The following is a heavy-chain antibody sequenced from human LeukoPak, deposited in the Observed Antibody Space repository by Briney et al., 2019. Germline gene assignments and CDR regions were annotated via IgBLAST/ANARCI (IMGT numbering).Heavy chain of an antibody. D-gene: IGHD6-13*01. Sequence: GGSLRLSCAASGFTFTTYWMTWVHQAPGKGLEWVANIKQDGSETYYVDSVKGRFTISRDNAKNSLYLQMNSLRAEDTAVYYCARDSGGRVYNYWGQGTLVTVSS. J-gene: IGHJ4*02. CDR1: GFTFTTYW. CDR3: ARDSGGRVYNY. V-gene: IGHV3-7*03. CDR2: IKQDGSET.